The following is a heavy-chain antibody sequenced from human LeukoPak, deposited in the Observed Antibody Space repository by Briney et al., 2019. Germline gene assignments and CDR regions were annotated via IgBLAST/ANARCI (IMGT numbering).Heavy chain of an antibody. CDR2: VSGGGGTT. CDR1: GFTFSSYA. J-gene: IGHJ4*02. Sequence: GGSLRLSCAASGFTFSSYAMSWVRQAPGKGLEWVSTVSGGGGTTYYADSVKGRFTISRDNSKNTLFLQMNSLRAEDTAIYYCAKDMGYCSRATCYGLDYWGQGTLVTVSS. D-gene: IGHD2-2*01. CDR3: AKDMGYCSRATCYGLDY. V-gene: IGHV3-23*01.